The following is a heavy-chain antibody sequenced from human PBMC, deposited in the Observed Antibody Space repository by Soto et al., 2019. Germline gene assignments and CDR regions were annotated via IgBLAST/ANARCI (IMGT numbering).Heavy chain of an antibody. J-gene: IGHJ4*02. CDR3: LCTIAIDTHKNQFSLKLRSVTADDTAVYYCARHINYYGSGRHPSRALYYFDY. Sequence: SETLSLTCTVSGGSISSSSYYWGWIRQPPGKGLEWIGSIYYSGSTYYNPSLKSRVTISVDTSKNQFSLKLSSVTPPPHPPHRCLCTIAIDTHKNQFSLKLRSVTADDTAVYYCARHINYYGSGRHPSRALYYFDYWGQGTLVTVSS. V-gene: IGHV4-39*01. CDR2: IYYSGST. CDR1: GGSISSSSYY. D-gene: IGHD3-10*01.